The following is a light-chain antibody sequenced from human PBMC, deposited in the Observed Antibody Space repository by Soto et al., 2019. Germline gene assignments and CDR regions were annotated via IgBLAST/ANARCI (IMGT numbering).Light chain of an antibody. V-gene: IGKV1-5*03. J-gene: IGKJ1*01. CDR2: KAS. CDR1: QSISSW. CDR3: QQYNSYSWT. Sequence: DIQMTQSPSTLSASVGDRVTITCRASQSISSWLAWYQQKQGKAPKLLIYKASSLESGVPSRFSGSGSGTEFTLTISSLQPDDFATYYCQQYNSYSWTFGQGPKVDIK.